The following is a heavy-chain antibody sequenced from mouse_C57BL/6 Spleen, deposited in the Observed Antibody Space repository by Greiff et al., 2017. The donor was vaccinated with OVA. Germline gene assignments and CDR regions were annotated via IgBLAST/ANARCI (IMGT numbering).Heavy chain of an antibody. Sequence: QVHVKQSGAELVKPGASVKMSCKASGYTFTSYWITWVKQRPGQGLEWIGDIYPGSGSTNYNEKFKSKATLTVDTSSSTAYMQLSSLTSEDSAVYYCARGRMITTKRYWYFDVWGTGTTVTVSS. D-gene: IGHD2-4*01. CDR1: GYTFTSYW. J-gene: IGHJ1*03. CDR3: ARGRMITTKRYWYFDV. V-gene: IGHV1-55*01. CDR2: IYPGSGST.